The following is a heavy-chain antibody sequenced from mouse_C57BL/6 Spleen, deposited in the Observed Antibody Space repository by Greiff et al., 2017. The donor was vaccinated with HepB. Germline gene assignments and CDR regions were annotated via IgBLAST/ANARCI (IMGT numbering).Heavy chain of an antibody. Sequence: EVQRVESGGGLVQPGGSLKLSCAASGFTFSDYGMAWVRQAPRKGPEWVAFISNLAYSNYYADTVTGRFPISRENAKNTLYLEMSSLRSEDTAMYYCARKGDYYGSSPPGFAYWGQGTLVTVSA. CDR3: ARKGDYYGSSPPGFAY. J-gene: IGHJ3*01. V-gene: IGHV5-15*01. CDR2: ISNLAYSN. CDR1: GFTFSDYG. D-gene: IGHD1-1*01.